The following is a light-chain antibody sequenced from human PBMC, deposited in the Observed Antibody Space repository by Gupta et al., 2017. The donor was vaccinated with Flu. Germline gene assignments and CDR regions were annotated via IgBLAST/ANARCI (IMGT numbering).Light chain of an antibody. CDR3: QSYDSSLSGSDVV. CDR1: SSNIGAGFD. Sequence: QSVLTQPPSVSGAPGQRVTIPCTGSSSNIGAGFDVNWYQQLPGTAPKLLIYGNSNRPSGVSDRFSGSKSGTSASLAITGLQAEDEADFYCQSYDSSLSGSDVVFGGGTKLTVL. V-gene: IGLV1-40*01. CDR2: GNS. J-gene: IGLJ2*01.